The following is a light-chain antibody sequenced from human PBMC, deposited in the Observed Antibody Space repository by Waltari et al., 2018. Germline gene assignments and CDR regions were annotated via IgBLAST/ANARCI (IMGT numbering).Light chain of an antibody. J-gene: IGLJ3*02. CDR3: SSYAGGSSLM. Sequence: QSALTQHPSASASPGQSITIPFTGISTHVEGYDPVFWYQQRPGTAPKLVIYEVTKRPSGVPDRFSGSKSDNTASLAVSGLQAEDEADYYCSSYAGGSSLMFGGGTKLTVL. V-gene: IGLV2-8*01. CDR2: EVT. CDR1: STHVEGYDP.